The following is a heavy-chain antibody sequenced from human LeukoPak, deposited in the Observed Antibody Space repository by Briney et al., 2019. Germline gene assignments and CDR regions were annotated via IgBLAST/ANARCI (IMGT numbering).Heavy chain of an antibody. Sequence: GGSLRLSCAAPGFTFSNAWMSWVRQAPGKGLEWVGRIKSKTDGGTTDYAAPVKGRFTISRDDSKNTLYLQMNSLKIEDTAVYYCITFSMIVVVITDWGQGTLVTVSS. J-gene: IGHJ4*02. V-gene: IGHV3-15*01. CDR3: ITFSMIVVVITD. CDR2: IKSKTDGGTT. D-gene: IGHD3-22*01. CDR1: GFTFSNAW.